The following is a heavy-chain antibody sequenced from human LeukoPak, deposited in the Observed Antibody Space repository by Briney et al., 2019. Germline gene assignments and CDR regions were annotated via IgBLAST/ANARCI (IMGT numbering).Heavy chain of an antibody. V-gene: IGHV4-34*01. CDR1: GGSFSGYY. CDR3: ARGYYYDSSGRFDY. D-gene: IGHD3-22*01. J-gene: IGHJ4*02. CDR2: INHSGST. Sequence: SETLSLTCAVYGGSFSGYYWSWIRQPPGKGLEWIGEINHSGSTNYNPSLKSRVTISVDTSKNQFSLKLSSVTAADTAAYYCARGYYYDSSGRFDYWGQGTLVTVSS.